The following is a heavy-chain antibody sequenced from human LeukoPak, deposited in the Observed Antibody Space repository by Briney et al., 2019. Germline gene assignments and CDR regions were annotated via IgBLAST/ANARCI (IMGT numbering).Heavy chain of an antibody. Sequence: WASVKVSCKASGYTFTSYGISWVRQARGQGLEWMGWISAYNGNTNHAQKLQGRVTMTTDTSTSTAYMELRSLRSDDTAVYYCARELRDYYYYGMDVWGQGTTVTVSS. CDR2: ISAYNGNT. J-gene: IGHJ6*02. CDR3: ARELRDYYYYGMDV. V-gene: IGHV1-18*01. D-gene: IGHD4-17*01. CDR1: GYTFTSYG.